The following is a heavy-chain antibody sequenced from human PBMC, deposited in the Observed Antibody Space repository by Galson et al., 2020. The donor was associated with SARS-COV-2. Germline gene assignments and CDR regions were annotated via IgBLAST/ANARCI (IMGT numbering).Heavy chain of an antibody. CDR3: ARRGSYSWAVDY. J-gene: IGHJ4*02. Sequence: HGESLKISCKGSGYSFNNYWIGWVRQMPGKGLEWMGIIYPGDSETRYSPSFLGQVTISADNSISTAYLQWSSLEASDSAMYYCARRGSYSWAVDYWGQGTLVTVSS. CDR1: GYSFNNYW. CDR2: IYPGDSET. V-gene: IGHV5-51*01. D-gene: IGHD1-26*01.